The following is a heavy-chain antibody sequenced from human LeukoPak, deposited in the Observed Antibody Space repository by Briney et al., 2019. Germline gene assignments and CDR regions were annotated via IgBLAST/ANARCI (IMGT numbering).Heavy chain of an antibody. V-gene: IGHV4-59*08. CDR2: IYYSGST. CDR3: ASTDDSSGSNRYWYFDL. CDR1: GGSISSYY. D-gene: IGHD3-22*01. J-gene: IGHJ2*01. Sequence: PSETLSLTCTVSGGSISSYYWSWIRQPPGKGLEWIGYIYYSGSTNYNPSLKSRVTISVDTSKNQFSLKLSSVTAADTAVYYCASTDDSSGSNRYWYFDLWGRGTLVTVSS.